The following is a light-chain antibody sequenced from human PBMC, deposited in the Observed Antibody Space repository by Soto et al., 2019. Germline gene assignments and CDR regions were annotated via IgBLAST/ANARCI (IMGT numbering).Light chain of an antibody. Sequence: DIQMTQSPSSVSASVGDRVTFTCRASENIDNYLAWYQQKPGKAPKLLIYLASTLQSGVPLRFRGSGYGRDFSLTVSSLQPEDFATYICQQGYDLPITFGGGTKVEI. CDR2: LAS. V-gene: IGKV1D-12*01. CDR1: ENIDNY. CDR3: QQGYDLPIT. J-gene: IGKJ4*01.